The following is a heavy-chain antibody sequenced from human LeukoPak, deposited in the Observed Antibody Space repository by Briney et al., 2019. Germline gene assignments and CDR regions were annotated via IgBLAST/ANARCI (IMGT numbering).Heavy chain of an antibody. D-gene: IGHD6-6*01. CDR1: GFTFSSYT. V-gene: IGHV3-21*01. CDR2: ISGDSRYI. CDR3: AKDPHPYSSSFYYFDY. J-gene: IGHJ4*02. Sequence: GGSLRLSCAASGFTFSSYTINWVRQAPGKGLEWVSAISGDSRYIYYADSVKGRFTISRDNAKNSLYLQMNNLRVEDAAVYYCAKDPHPYSSSFYYFDYWGQGTLVTVSS.